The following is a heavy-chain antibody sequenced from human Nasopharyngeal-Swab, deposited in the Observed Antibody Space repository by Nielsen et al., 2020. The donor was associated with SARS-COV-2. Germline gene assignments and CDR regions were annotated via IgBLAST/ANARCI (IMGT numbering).Heavy chain of an antibody. CDR3: ARPLRGAVAPFDY. V-gene: IGHV4-59*01. Sequence: SEPLSLTWTVSGGSISSYYWRWIRQLPGKGLEWIGYIYYSGITNYNPSLKSRVIISVDTSKNQFSLKLSSVTAADTAVYYCARPLRGAVAPFDYWGQGTLVTVSS. J-gene: IGHJ4*02. D-gene: IGHD6-19*01. CDR1: GGSISSYY. CDR2: IYYSGIT.